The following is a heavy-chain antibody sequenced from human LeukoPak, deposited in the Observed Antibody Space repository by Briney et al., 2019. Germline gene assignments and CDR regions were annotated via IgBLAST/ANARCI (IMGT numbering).Heavy chain of an antibody. Sequence: PGGSLRLSCAASGFTFSNYWMSWVRQAPGKGLEWVANIKQDGSQKYYVDSVKGRFTISRDNAKNSLYLQMNSLRAEDTAVYYCARLYDFWSAYDAFDIWGQGTMVTVSS. CDR3: ARLYDFWSAYDAFDI. J-gene: IGHJ3*02. CDR2: IKQDGSQK. CDR1: GFTFSNYW. V-gene: IGHV3-7*01. D-gene: IGHD3-3*01.